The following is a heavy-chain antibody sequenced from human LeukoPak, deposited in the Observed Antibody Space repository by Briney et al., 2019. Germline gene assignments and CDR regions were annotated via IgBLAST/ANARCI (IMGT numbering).Heavy chain of an antibody. Sequence: GGSLRLSCAASGFTFSGSDMHGVRQASGKGLEWVGRIRSKANSYATAYAASVKGRFTISRDDSKNTAYLQMNSLKTEDTAVYYCTRPNTIFGNWFDPWGQGTLVTVSS. D-gene: IGHD3-3*01. J-gene: IGHJ5*02. CDR3: TRPNTIFGNWFDP. CDR2: IRSKANSYAT. V-gene: IGHV3-73*01. CDR1: GFTFSGSD.